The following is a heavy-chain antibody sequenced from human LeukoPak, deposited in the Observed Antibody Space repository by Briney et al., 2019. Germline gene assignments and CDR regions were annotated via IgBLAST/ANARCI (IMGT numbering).Heavy chain of an antibody. Sequence: GGSLRLSSAASGFTFSSYWMSSVRQAPGKGLEWVANVKQDGSVTYYVDSVKGRFTISRDNAKNSLYLQMNSLRAEDTAVYYCARDGQDIPTDVDTAMYYYYYGMDVWGQGTTVTVSS. CDR1: GFTFSSYW. D-gene: IGHD5-18*01. V-gene: IGHV3-7*05. CDR2: VKQDGSVT. CDR3: ARDGQDIPTDVDTAMYYYYYGMDV. J-gene: IGHJ6*02.